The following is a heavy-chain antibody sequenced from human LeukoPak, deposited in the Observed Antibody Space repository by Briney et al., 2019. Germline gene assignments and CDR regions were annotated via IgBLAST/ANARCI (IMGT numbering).Heavy chain of an antibody. Sequence: SETLSLTCTVSGGSISSYYWSWIRQPPGKGLEWIGYIYYSGSTNYNPSLKSRVTISVDTSKNQFSLKLSSVTAADTAVYYCARGEGDGYTENPFDYCVQGTLVIVSS. D-gene: IGHD5-24*01. CDR3: ARGEGDGYTENPFDY. V-gene: IGHV4-59*08. J-gene: IGHJ4*02. CDR1: GGSISSYY. CDR2: IYYSGST.